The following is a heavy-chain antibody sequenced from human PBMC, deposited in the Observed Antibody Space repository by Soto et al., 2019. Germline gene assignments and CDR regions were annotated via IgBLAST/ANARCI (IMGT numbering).Heavy chain of an antibody. Sequence: GGSLRLSCAASGFTFSSYAMHWVRQAPGKGLEWVAVISYDGSNKYYADSVKGRFTISRDNSKNTLYLQMNSLRAEDTAVYYCARDPGGTDLAEWPYYFGYCGQATLLALFS. CDR3: ARDPGGTDLAEWPYYFGY. V-gene: IGHV3-30-3*01. CDR2: ISYDGSNK. CDR1: GFTFSSYA. D-gene: IGHD3-16*01. J-gene: IGHJ4*02.